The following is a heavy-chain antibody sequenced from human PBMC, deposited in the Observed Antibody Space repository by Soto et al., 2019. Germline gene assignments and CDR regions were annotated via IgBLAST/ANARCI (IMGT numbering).Heavy chain of an antibody. Sequence: QVQLQQWGAGLLKPSETLSLNCAVYGGSFYWTWIRQPPGKGLEWIGEIRHSGSTNYNPSLKSRVSISIDGSKSEVSLTVYSVTAADTAVYYCARGGGDYDYAVYVWGQGTTVTVSS. V-gene: IGHV4-34*01. D-gene: IGHD4-17*01. CDR1: GGSFY. CDR3: ARGGGDYDYAVYV. CDR2: IRHSGST. J-gene: IGHJ6*02.